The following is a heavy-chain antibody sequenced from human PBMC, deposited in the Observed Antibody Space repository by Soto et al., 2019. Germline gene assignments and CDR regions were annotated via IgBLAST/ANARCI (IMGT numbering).Heavy chain of an antibody. Sequence: GESLKISCKASGYTFTNYWIGWVCQMPGKGLEWMGIIYPGDSDTRYSPSFQGQVTFSVDRSISTAYLQWSSLKASDTAMYYCARRMAAADPNWFDPWGQGTLVTVSS. CDR1: GYTFTNYW. V-gene: IGHV5-51*01. CDR2: IYPGDSDT. D-gene: IGHD6-13*01. J-gene: IGHJ5*02. CDR3: ARRMAAADPNWFDP.